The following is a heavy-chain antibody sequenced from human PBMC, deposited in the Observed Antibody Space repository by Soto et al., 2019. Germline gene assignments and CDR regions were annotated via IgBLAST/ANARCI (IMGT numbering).Heavy chain of an antibody. CDR1: GFTFSSYA. Sequence: GGSLRLSCAASGFTFSSYAMHWVRQAPGKGLEWVAVISYDGSNKYYADSVKGRFTISRDNSKNTLYLQMNSLRAEDTAVYYCARGPGATTIWEDYYYYGMDVWGQGTTVTVSS. J-gene: IGHJ6*02. V-gene: IGHV3-30-3*01. CDR3: ARGPGATTIWEDYYYYGMDV. CDR2: ISYDGSNK. D-gene: IGHD5-12*01.